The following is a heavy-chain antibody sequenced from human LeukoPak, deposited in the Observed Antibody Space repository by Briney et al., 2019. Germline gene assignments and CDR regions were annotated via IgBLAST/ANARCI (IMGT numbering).Heavy chain of an antibody. Sequence: SETLPLTCTVSGGSISSYYWSWIRQPPGKGLEWIGYIYYSGSTNYNPSLKSRVTISVDTSKNQFSLKLSSVTAADTAVYYCARTPYDFWSGLYMDVWGKGTTVTVSS. V-gene: IGHV4-59*01. J-gene: IGHJ6*03. CDR3: ARTPYDFWSGLYMDV. CDR1: GGSISSYY. CDR2: IYYSGST. D-gene: IGHD3-3*01.